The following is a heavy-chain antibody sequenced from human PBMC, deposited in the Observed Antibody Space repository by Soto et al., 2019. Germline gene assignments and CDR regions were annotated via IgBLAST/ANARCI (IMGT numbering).Heavy chain of an antibody. CDR3: EIYTGGDTLSLHDALPIWDS. Sequence: TVSGGSISSYYWSWIRQPPGEGLEWIGYISYSGTTNYNPSLQSRAPISAATSRNQFSLKLSSVTVFFTAAATTEIYTGGDTLSLHDALPIWDS. J-gene: IGHJ5*01. V-gene: IGHV4-59*01. D-gene: IGHD2-21*02. CDR2: ISYSGTT. CDR1: GGSISSYY.